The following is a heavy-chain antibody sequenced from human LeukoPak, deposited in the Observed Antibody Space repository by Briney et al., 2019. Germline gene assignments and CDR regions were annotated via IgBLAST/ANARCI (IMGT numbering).Heavy chain of an antibody. J-gene: IGHJ4*02. CDR1: GGSFSGYY. CDR3: ARHLSPGSYYIDY. Sequence: SETLSLTCAVYGGSFSGYYWSWIRQPPGKGLEWIGEINHSGSTNYNPSLKSRVTISVDTSKNQFSLKLSSVTAADTAVYYCARHLSPGSYYIDYWGREPWSPSPQ. D-gene: IGHD3-10*01. V-gene: IGHV4-34*01. CDR2: INHSGST.